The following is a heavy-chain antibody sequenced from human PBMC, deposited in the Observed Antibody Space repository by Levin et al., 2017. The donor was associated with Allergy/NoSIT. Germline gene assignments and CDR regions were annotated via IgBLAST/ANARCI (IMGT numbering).Heavy chain of an antibody. CDR1: GFTFSSYS. Sequence: GESLKISCAASGFTFSSYSMNWVRQAPGKGLEWVSSISSSSSYIYYADSVKGRFTISRDNAKNSLYLQMNSLRAEDTAVYYCARLQITFGGVIDYWGQGTLVTVSS. J-gene: IGHJ4*02. CDR2: ISSSSSYI. CDR3: ARLQITFGGVIDY. V-gene: IGHV3-21*01. D-gene: IGHD3-16*02.